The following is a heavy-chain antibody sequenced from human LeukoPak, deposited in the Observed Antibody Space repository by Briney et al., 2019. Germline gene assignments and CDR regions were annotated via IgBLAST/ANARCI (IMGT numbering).Heavy chain of an antibody. CDR2: IGGSGAGT. V-gene: IGHV3-23*01. J-gene: IGHJ4*02. CDR1: GITLSNYG. D-gene: IGHD3-22*01. CDR3: AKRGVVIRVILVGFHKEAYYFDS. Sequence: GGSLRLSCAVSGITLSNYGMSWVRQAPGKGLEWVAGIGGSGAGTNYADSVKGRFTISRDNSKNTLYLQMNSLRVEDTAVYFCAKRGVVIRVILVGFHKEAYYFDSWGQGALVTVSS.